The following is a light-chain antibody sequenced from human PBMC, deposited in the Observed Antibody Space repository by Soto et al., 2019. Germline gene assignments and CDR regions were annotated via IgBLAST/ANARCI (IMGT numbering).Light chain of an antibody. J-gene: IGKJ5*01. Sequence: EVVLTQSPGTLSLSPGERATLSCRASQSISSSYLAWYQQKPGQTPRLLIYGASSRATGLPDRFSGSGSGTDFTLTVSRLEPEDFAVYYCQQYGGSKTFGQGTRLEIK. CDR2: GAS. V-gene: IGKV3-20*01. CDR3: QQYGGSKT. CDR1: QSISSSY.